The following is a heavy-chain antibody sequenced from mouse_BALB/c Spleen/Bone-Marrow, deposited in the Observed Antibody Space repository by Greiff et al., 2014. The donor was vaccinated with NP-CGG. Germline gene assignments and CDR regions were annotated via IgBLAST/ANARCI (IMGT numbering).Heavy chain of an antibody. CDR1: GYTFSSYW. Sequence: QVQLKESGAELMKPGASVKISCKATGYTFSSYWVEGGKQRPGHGLEWIGETLPGSGSTNYNEKFKGKATFTADTSSNTAYMQLSSLTSEDSAVYYCARGDYFDYWGQGTTLTVSS. J-gene: IGHJ2*01. CDR3: ARGDYFDY. CDR2: TLPGSGST. V-gene: IGHV1-9*01.